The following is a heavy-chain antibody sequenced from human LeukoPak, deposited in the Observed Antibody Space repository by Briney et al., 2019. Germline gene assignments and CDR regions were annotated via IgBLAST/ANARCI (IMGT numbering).Heavy chain of an antibody. CDR3: AKMSYGVAGKPFVDY. D-gene: IGHD6-19*01. CDR2: ISGDGTST. V-gene: IGHV3-23*01. CDR1: GFTFSSYA. J-gene: IGHJ4*02. Sequence: PGGSLRLSCAASGFTFSSYAMSWVRQAPGEGLEWVSAISGDGTSTYYADSVKGRFTIFRGTSKNILYLQMNSLRAEDTAVYYCAKMSYGVAGKPFVDYWGQGTLVTVSS.